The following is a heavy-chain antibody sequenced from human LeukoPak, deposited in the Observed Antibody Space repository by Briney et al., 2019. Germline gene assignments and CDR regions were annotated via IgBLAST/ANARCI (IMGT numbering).Heavy chain of an antibody. Sequence: PSETLSLTCAVSGGSISSGGYSWSWIRQPPGKGLEWIGSIYHSGSTYYNPSLKSRVTISVDTSKNQFSLKLSSVTAADTAVYYCARADYYDSSACDYWGQGTLVTVSS. V-gene: IGHV4-39*07. D-gene: IGHD3-22*01. CDR3: ARADYYDSSACDY. CDR2: IYHSGST. CDR1: GGSISSGGYS. J-gene: IGHJ4*02.